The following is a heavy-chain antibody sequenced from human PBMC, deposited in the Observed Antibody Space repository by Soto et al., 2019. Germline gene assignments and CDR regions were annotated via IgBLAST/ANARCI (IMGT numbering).Heavy chain of an antibody. CDR2: INAGNGNT. CDR3: ARDDLRDYYYYYGMDV. V-gene: IGHV1-3*01. Sequence: ASVKASCKASGYTFTSYAMHWVRQAPGQRLEWMGWINAGNGNTKYSQKFQGRVTITRDTSASTAYMELSSLRSEDTAVYYCARDDLRDYYYYYGMDVWGQGTTVTVSS. J-gene: IGHJ6*02. CDR1: GYTFTSYA.